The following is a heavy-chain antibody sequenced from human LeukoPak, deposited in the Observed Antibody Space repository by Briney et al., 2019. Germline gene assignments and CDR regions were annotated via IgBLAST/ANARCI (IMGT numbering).Heavy chain of an antibody. CDR3: ARVDRNDYYDSSGSLYYFDY. CDR1: GGSISSSSYY. D-gene: IGHD3-22*01. Sequence: SETLSLTCTVSGGSISSSSYYWGWIRQPPGKGLEWIGSFYYSGSTYYNPSLKSRVTISVDTSKNQFSLKLSSVTAADTAVYYCARVDRNDYYDSSGSLYYFDYWGQGTLVTVSS. J-gene: IGHJ4*02. CDR2: FYYSGST. V-gene: IGHV4-39*07.